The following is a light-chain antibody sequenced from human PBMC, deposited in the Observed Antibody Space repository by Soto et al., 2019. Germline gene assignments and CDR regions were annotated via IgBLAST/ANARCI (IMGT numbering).Light chain of an antibody. CDR1: QHITNS. V-gene: IGKV1-33*01. CDR2: DAS. Sequence: DIQMTQSPSSLSASVGDRVTITCRASQHITNSLNWYHQKPGKAPKLLIYDASSLERGVPSRFSGTGSGTVFTLTISSLHPEDIATFYCQQFESFPYTFGQGTRLEI. CDR3: QQFESFPYT. J-gene: IGKJ2*01.